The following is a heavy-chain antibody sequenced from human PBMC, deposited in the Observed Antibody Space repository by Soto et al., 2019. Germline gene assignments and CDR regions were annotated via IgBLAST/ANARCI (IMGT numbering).Heavy chain of an antibody. V-gene: IGHV3-66*01. Sequence: EVQLVESGGGLVQPGESLRLSCAASGFTVSNNYMNWVRQAPGKGLEWVSVIYSGGTTYYADSVKGRFTISRDNSKNTLYLQMNSLRVDDTAVYYCVGDSPGGGAYDFWGQGTLVTVSS. D-gene: IGHD1-26*01. CDR3: VGDSPGGGAYDF. CDR1: GFTVSNNY. CDR2: IYSGGTT. J-gene: IGHJ4*02.